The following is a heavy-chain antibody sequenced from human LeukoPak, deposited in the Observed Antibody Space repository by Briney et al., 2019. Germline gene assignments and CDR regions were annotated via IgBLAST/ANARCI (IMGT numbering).Heavy chain of an antibody. Sequence: ASVKVSCKASGYSFVLYGISWVRQAPGQGPEWMGWISTYNGNTKYAEKFQGRVTMTTDTPTSTAYMELRSLRSDDTAVYYCARDRSTVRGVIGNWGQGTLVTVSS. CDR2: ISTYNGNT. V-gene: IGHV1-18*01. CDR1: GYSFVLYG. CDR3: ARDRSTVRGVIGN. D-gene: IGHD3-10*01. J-gene: IGHJ4*02.